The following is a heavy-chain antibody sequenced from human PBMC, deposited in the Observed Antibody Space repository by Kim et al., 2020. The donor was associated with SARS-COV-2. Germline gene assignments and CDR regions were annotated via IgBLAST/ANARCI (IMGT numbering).Heavy chain of an antibody. D-gene: IGHD4-17*01. V-gene: IGHV5-51*01. CDR3: ARPGHDYAAFDI. J-gene: IGHJ3*02. Sequence: RYSPSVQGQGTISADKSNSTAYLQWSSLKASDTAMYYCARPGHDYAAFDIWGQGTMVTVSS.